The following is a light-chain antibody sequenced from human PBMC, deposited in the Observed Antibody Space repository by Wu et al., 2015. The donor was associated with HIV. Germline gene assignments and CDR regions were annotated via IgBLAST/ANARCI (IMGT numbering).Light chain of an antibody. CDR2: DAS. Sequence: EIELTQSPTTLSLSPGERATLSCRASQSVSSHLAWYQQKSGQAPRLLIYDASNRATGIPARFSGSGSGADFTLTISSLEPEDFAVYYCQQSNNWPLTFGQGTRLEIK. J-gene: IGKJ5*01. CDR1: QSVSSH. V-gene: IGKV3-11*01. CDR3: QQSNNWPLT.